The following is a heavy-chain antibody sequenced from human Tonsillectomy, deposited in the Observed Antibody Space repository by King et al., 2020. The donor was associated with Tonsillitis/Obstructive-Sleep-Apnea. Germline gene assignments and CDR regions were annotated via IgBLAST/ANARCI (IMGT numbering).Heavy chain of an antibody. CDR2: ISYDGSNK. CDR1: GFTFSSYG. V-gene: IGHV3-30*03. CDR3: ARGGGPGSYCAGDCYAY. J-gene: IGHJ4*02. Sequence: VQLVESGGGVVQPGKSLRLSCAASGFTFSSYGMHWVRQAPGKGLEWVAVISYDGSNKYYADSVKGRFTISRDNSKNTLYLQMNSLRAEDTAVYYCARGGGPGSYCAGDCYAYWGQGTLVTVSS. D-gene: IGHD2-21*01.